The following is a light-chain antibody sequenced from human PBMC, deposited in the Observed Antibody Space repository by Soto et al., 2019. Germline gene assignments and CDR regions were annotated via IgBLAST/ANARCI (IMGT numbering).Light chain of an antibody. CDR3: SSYEGSNNV. CDR1: SSDVGGYNY. J-gene: IGLJ1*01. Sequence: QSVLTQPPAASGSPGQSVTISCTGTSSDVGGYNYVSWYQQHPGKAPKLMIYEVSKRPSGVPDRFSGSKSGNTASLTVSGLQAEDEADYYCSSYEGSNNVFGTGTKATVL. CDR2: EVS. V-gene: IGLV2-8*01.